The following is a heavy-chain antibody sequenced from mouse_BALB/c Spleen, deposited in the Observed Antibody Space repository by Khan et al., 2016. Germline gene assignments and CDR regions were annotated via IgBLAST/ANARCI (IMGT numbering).Heavy chain of an antibody. Sequence: EVQLQESGPDLVKPSQSLSLTCTVTGYSITRGYSWHWIRQFPGNKLEWMGYIHYSGSTNYNPSLKSRISITRDTSKNQFFLQLNAVTTEDTATHCCARSFYYHYPWFAYWGQGTLVTVSA. CDR3: ARSFYYHYPWFAY. V-gene: IGHV3-1*02. J-gene: IGHJ3*01. CDR1: GYSITRGYS. D-gene: IGHD2-4*01. CDR2: IHYSGST.